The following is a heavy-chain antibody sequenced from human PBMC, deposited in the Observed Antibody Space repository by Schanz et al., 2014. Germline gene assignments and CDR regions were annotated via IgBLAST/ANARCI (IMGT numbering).Heavy chain of an antibody. J-gene: IGHJ3*02. V-gene: IGHV4-61*02. D-gene: IGHD4-17*01. Sequence: QVQLQESGPGLVKPSQTLSLTCTVSGGSISSATYYWSWVRQPAGKGLEWIGRIYSRGSSTYNPSLKSRITISMDTSNNHFSLKLNSVTAADTAVYYCARDRSRGDLPGDIWGRGTMVTVSS. CDR2: IYSRGSS. CDR1: GGSISSATYY. CDR3: ARDRSRGDLPGDI.